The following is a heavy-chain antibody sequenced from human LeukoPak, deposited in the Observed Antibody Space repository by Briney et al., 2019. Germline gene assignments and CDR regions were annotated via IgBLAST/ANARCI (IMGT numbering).Heavy chain of an antibody. V-gene: IGHV3-23*01. CDR2: ISGSGGST. CDR1: GLTFSSYA. Sequence: PGGSLRLSCAASGLTFSSYAMSWVRQAPGKGLEWVSAISGSGGSTYYADSGKGRFTFSRDNSKNTLYLQMNSLRAEDTAVYYCTKDLRWSDYWGQGTLVTVSS. D-gene: IGHD4-23*01. CDR3: TKDLRWSDY. J-gene: IGHJ4*02.